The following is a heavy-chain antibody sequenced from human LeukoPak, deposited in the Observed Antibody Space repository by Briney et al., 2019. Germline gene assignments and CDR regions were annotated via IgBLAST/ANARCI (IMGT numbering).Heavy chain of an antibody. V-gene: IGHV4-34*01. D-gene: IGHD2-15*01. CDR2: INHSGST. Sequence: SETLSLTCAVYGGSFSGYYWSWIRQPPGKGLEWIGEINHSGSTNYNPSLKSRVTISVDTSKNQFSLKLSSVTAADTAVYYCARGFAGIVVVVAATQGWFDPWGQGTLVTVSS. J-gene: IGHJ5*02. CDR1: GGSFSGYY. CDR3: ARGFAGIVVVVAATQGWFDP.